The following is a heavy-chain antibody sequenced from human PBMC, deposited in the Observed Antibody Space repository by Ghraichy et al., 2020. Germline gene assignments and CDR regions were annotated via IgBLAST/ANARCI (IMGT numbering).Heavy chain of an antibody. V-gene: IGHV3-33*01. CDR1: GFTFSSYG. CDR3: ARDGGIAVAGGHARFDY. Sequence: GGSLRLSCAASGFTFSSYGMHWVRQAPGKGLEWVAVIWYDGSNKYYADSVKGRFTISRDNSKNTLYLQMNSLRAEDTAVYYCARDGGIAVAGGHARFDYWGQGTLVTVSS. CDR2: IWYDGSNK. D-gene: IGHD6-19*01. J-gene: IGHJ4*02.